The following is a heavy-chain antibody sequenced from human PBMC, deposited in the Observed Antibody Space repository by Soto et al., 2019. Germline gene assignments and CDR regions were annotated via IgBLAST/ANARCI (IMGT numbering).Heavy chain of an antibody. CDR2: IYPGDSDT. J-gene: IGHJ6*02. D-gene: IGHD2-2*01. CDR1: GYRFTSYW. V-gene: IGHV5-51*01. CDR3: ARVVGVPADIGEYTGSYYYGMDV. Sequence: GESLKISCKGSGYRFTSYWIGWVRQMPGKGLEWMGIIYPGDSDTRYSPSFQGQVTISADKSISTAYLQWSSLKASDTAMYYCARVVGVPADIGEYTGSYYYGMDVWGQGTTVTVSS.